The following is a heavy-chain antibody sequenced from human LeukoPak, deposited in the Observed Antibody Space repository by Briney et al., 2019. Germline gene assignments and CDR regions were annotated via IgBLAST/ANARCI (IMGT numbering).Heavy chain of an antibody. Sequence: SGTLSLTCTVSGGSISSGGYYWSWIRQHPGKGLEWIGYIYYSGSTYYNPSLKSRVTISVDTSKNQFSLKLSSVTAADTAVYYCARGEMATIWSDWGQGTLVTVSS. CDR1: GGSISSGGYY. D-gene: IGHD5-24*01. V-gene: IGHV4-31*03. CDR3: ARGEMATIWSD. CDR2: IYYSGST. J-gene: IGHJ4*02.